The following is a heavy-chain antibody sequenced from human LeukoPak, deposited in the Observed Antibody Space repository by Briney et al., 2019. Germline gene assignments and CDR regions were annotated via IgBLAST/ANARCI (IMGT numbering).Heavy chain of an antibody. CDR1: GYSFTSYL. CDR3: ARSYCSSPSCYDLDY. Sequence: GESLKISCKGSGYSFTSYLIGLVRQMPGKGLGWMGIISPGNCDTKYSPTFQGQVTISADKSTSDAYLQWSSLKASDTATYYSARSYCSSPSCYDLDYWGQGTLVTVSS. J-gene: IGHJ4*02. CDR2: ISPGNCDT. V-gene: IGHV5-51*01. D-gene: IGHD2-2*01.